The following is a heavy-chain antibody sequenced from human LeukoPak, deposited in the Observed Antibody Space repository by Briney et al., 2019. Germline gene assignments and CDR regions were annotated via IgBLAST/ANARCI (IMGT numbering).Heavy chain of an antibody. CDR3: ARGIVVVPAAMPEVPALTQHYYYYYMDV. D-gene: IGHD2-2*01. Sequence: SVRVSCKASGGTFTSYAISWVRQAPGQGLEWMGGISPFFGTANYAQKLQGRVTITTDASTSTAYMELSSLSSEHTDVYYCARGIVVVPAAMPEVPALTQHYYYYYMDVWGKGTTVT. CDR1: GGTFTSYA. J-gene: IGHJ6*03. V-gene: IGHV1-69*05. CDR2: ISPFFGTA.